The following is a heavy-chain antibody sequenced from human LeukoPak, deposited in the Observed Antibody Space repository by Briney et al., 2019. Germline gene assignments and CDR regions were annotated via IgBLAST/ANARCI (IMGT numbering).Heavy chain of an antibody. CDR1: GGSISSYY. V-gene: IGHV4-59*01. CDR2: IYYSGST. J-gene: IGHJ3*02. Sequence: SETLSLTCTVSGGSISSYYWSWIRQPPGKGLEWIGYIYYSGSTNYNPSLKSRVTISVDTSKNQFSLKLSPVTAADTAVYYCAREDSADAFDIWGQGTMVTVSS. CDR3: AREDSADAFDI.